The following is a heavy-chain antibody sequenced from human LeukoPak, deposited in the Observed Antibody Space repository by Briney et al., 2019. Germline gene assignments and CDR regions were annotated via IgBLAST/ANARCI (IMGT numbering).Heavy chain of an antibody. CDR3: ARHEVVVVPAAIAWFDP. V-gene: IGHV4-39*01. D-gene: IGHD2-2*01. J-gene: IGHJ5*02. CDR1: GFTFSSYE. Sequence: GSLRLSCAASGFTFSSYEMNWVRQAPGKGLEWIGSIYYSGSTYYNPSLKSRVTISVDTSKNQFSLKLSSVTAADTAVYYCARHEVVVVPAAIAWFDPWGQGTLVTVSS. CDR2: IYYSGST.